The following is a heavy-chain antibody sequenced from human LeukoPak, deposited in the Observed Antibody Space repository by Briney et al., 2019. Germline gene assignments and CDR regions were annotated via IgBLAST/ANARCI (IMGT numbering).Heavy chain of an antibody. CDR3: ATFSTGPYYYYMDV. CDR1: GFTFSDYY. V-gene: IGHV3-11*01. CDR2: ISSSGSTI. J-gene: IGHJ6*03. D-gene: IGHD3/OR15-3a*01. Sequence: PGGSLRLSCAASGFTFSDYYMSWIRQAPGKGLEWVSYISSSGSTIYYADSVKGRFTISRDNAKNSLYLQMNSLRAEDTAVYYCATFSTGPYYYYMDVWGKGTTVTVSS.